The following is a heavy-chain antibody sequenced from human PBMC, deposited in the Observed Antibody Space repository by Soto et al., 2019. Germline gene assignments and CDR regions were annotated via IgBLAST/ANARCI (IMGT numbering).Heavy chain of an antibody. CDR3: ATLITVAGTGAVRAKDY. D-gene: IGHD6-19*01. CDR2: ISSSSSYI. Sequence: GGSLRLSCAASGFTFSSYSMNWVRQAPGKGLEWVSSISSSSSYIYYADSVKGRFTISRDNAKNSLYLQMNSLRAEDTAVYYCATLITVAGTGAVRAKDYWGQGTLVTVS. J-gene: IGHJ4*02. CDR1: GFTFSSYS. V-gene: IGHV3-21*01.